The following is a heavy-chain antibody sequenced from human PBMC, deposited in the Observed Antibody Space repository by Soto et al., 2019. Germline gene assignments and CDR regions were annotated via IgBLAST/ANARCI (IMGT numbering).Heavy chain of an antibody. Sequence: QVQLHQWGAGLLKPSETLSLTCAVYVGSFSGYYWSWIRQPPGKGLEWIGEINHSGITNYNPSLTSRVTISVDTSKNQFPLKLSSVTAADPAVYYCARGRGVLRFLEWLSRFYYWGQGTLVTVSS. CDR3: ARGRGVLRFLEWLSRFYY. V-gene: IGHV4-34*01. CDR2: INHSGIT. J-gene: IGHJ4*02. CDR1: VGSFSGYY. D-gene: IGHD3-3*01.